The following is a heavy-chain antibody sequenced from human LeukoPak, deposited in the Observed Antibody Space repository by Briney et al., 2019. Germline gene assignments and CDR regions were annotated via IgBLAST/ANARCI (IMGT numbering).Heavy chain of an antibody. CDR2: ISYAGTNK. CDR3: AKERSRGGDCLDY. D-gene: IGHD2-21*02. CDR1: GFTFSSYG. V-gene: IGHV3-30*18. Sequence: PGGSLRLSCAASGFTFSSYGMHWVCQAPGKGLEWVAVISYAGTNKYYADSVKGRFTISRDNSKNTLYLQMNSLRAEETAVYYCAKERSRGGDCLDYWGQGTLVTVSS. J-gene: IGHJ4*02.